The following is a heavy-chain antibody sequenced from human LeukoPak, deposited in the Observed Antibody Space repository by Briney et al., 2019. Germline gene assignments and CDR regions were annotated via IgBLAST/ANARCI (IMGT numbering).Heavy chain of an antibody. J-gene: IGHJ4*02. CDR3: ARDQDYYGSGSYGPDY. CDR1: GGSISSYY. V-gene: IGHV4-38-2*02. Sequence: PSETLSLTCTVSGGSISSYYWGWIRQPPGKGLEWIGSIYHSGSTFYNPSLKSRVTISVDPSKNQFSLKLSPVTAADTAVYYCARDQDYYGSGSYGPDYWGQGILVTVSS. D-gene: IGHD3-10*01. CDR2: IYHSGST.